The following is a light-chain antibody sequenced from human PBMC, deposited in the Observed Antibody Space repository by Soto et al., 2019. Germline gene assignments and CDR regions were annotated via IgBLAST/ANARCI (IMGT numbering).Light chain of an antibody. CDR1: SSDVGGYNY. Sequence: QSALTQPPSASGSPGQSVTISCTGTSSDVGGYNYVSWYQQHPGKAPKLMIYEVNKRPSGVPDRFSGSKSGNTASLTVSGLQADDEADYYCSSYAGSNTHLVFGGGTKLTVL. V-gene: IGLV2-8*01. CDR2: EVN. CDR3: SSYAGSNTHLV. J-gene: IGLJ2*01.